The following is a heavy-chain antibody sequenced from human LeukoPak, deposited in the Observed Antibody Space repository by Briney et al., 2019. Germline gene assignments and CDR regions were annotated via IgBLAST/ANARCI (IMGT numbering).Heavy chain of an antibody. CDR2: IWYDGSNK. CDR1: GFTFSSYG. Sequence: GGSLRLSCAASGFTFSSYGMHWVRQAPGKGLEWVAVIWYDGSNKYYADSVKGRFTISRDNSKNTLYLQMNSLRAEDTAVYYCARDYIVGATSPTTGAFDIWGQGTMVTVSS. V-gene: IGHV3-33*01. D-gene: IGHD1-26*01. J-gene: IGHJ3*02. CDR3: ARDYIVGATSPTTGAFDI.